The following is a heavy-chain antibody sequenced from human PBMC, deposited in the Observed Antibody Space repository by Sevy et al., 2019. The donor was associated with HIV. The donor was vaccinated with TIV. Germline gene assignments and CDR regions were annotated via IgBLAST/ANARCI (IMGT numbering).Heavy chain of an antibody. CDR2: IIPIFGTA. J-gene: IGHJ4*02. CDR1: VGTFSSYA. V-gene: IGHV1-69*13. D-gene: IGHD1-26*01. Sequence: ASVKVSCKASVGTFSSYAISWVRQAPGQGLEWMGGIIPIFGTANYAQKFQGRVTITADESTSTAYMELSSLRSEDTAVYYCARESGLVGATLWGSDFDYWGQGTLVTVSS. CDR3: ARESGLVGATLWGSDFDY.